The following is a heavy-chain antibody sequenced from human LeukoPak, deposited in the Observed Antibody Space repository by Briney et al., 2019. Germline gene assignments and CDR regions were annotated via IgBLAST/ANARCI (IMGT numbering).Heavy chain of an antibody. V-gene: IGHV3-7*01. CDR2: IRQDGREE. CDR3: ARDSPRTGP. Sequence: GGSLRLSCAAAGFTFNSYWMTWVRQAPGKGLEWVTNIRQDGREEHYVDSVRGRFTISRDNAKNAVYLQMDSLRAEDTAVYYCARDSPRTGPWGQGILVIVSS. D-gene: IGHD1-1*01. CDR1: GFTFNSYW. J-gene: IGHJ5*02.